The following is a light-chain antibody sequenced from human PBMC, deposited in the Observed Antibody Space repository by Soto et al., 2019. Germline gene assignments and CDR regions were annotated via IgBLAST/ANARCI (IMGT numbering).Light chain of an antibody. CDR2: AAS. CDR3: QQCYGSPRT. CDR1: QSISTY. Sequence: DIQMTQSPSTLSASVGDRGTITFRASQSISTYLNWYQQKLGKAPTLLIYAASSLQSGVPSRFRGGGSGTDFTLTISSLQPEDFATYFCQQCYGSPRTFGQGT. J-gene: IGKJ1*01. V-gene: IGKV1-39*01.